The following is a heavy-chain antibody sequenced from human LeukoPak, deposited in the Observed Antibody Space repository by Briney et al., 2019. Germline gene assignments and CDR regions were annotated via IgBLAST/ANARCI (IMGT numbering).Heavy chain of an antibody. CDR2: IIPIFGTA. V-gene: IGHV1-69*01. CDR1: GGTFSSYA. J-gene: IGHJ4*02. D-gene: IGHD4-11*01. Sequence: SVKVSCKASGGTFSSYAISWVRQAPGQGLEWMGGIIPIFGTANYAQKFQGRVTITADESTSTAYVELSSLRSEDTAVYYCARAGSRDYSNLPCFDYWGQGTLVTVSS. CDR3: ARAGSRDYSNLPCFDY.